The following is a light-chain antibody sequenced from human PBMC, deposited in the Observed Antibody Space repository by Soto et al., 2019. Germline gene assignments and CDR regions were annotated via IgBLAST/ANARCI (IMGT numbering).Light chain of an antibody. V-gene: IGLV2-14*01. J-gene: IGLJ1*01. CDR2: EVN. CDR3: FSFTTTSTHV. CDR1: SSDIGAYDY. Sequence: QSALTQPASLSGSPGQSITISCTGTSSDIGAYDYVSWFQQHPGKAPRLMISEVNNRPSGVSDRFSGSKSGNTAYLTISAHQIEDEAEDFCFSFTTTSTHVFGTGTKVTVL.